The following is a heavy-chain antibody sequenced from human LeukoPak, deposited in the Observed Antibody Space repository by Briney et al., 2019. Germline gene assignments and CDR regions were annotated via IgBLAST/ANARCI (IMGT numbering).Heavy chain of an antibody. D-gene: IGHD1-26*01. CDR1: GFTLSSHG. J-gene: IGHJ4*02. V-gene: IGHV3-30*18. CDR3: AKEEGPSGSSYRAYFDY. CDR2: TSHDGNTK. Sequence: PGRSLRLSCAASGFTLSSHGMNWVRQAPGKGLEWVAVTSHDGNTKYYLDSVKGRFTVSRDNSKNTLYLQLNSLRPEDTAFYYCAKEEGPSGSSYRAYFDYWGQGTLVIVTS.